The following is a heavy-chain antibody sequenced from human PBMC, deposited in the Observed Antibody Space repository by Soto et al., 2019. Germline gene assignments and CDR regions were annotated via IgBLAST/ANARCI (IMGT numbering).Heavy chain of an antibody. CDR1: GFSFDTFA. CDR2: ISSSGSPT. Sequence: EVQLLESGGGLVQPGGSLRLSCAASGFSFDTFALGWVRQAPGKGLQWVSAISSSGSPTFYTDSVRGRFTISRDNSKSTLYLQMDSLRAEDTAVYYCAKDPSGTTRGYFDSWGQGTLVTVSS. V-gene: IGHV3-23*01. D-gene: IGHD4-4*01. CDR3: AKDPSGTTRGYFDS. J-gene: IGHJ4*02.